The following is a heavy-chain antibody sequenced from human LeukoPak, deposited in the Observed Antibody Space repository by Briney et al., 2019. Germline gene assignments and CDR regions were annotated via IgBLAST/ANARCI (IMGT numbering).Heavy chain of an antibody. D-gene: IGHD6-19*01. CDR3: VRGGWSVDY. V-gene: IGHV3-7*01. CDR2: IKQDGGEK. CDR1: GFSFNTYW. J-gene: IGHJ4*02. Sequence: GGSLRLSCAVSGFSFNTYWMSWVRQAPGKGLEWVANIKQDGGEKHYVDSVKGRFAISRDNAKNSLYLQMNSLRAEDTAVYYCVRGGWSVDYWGQGTLVTVSS.